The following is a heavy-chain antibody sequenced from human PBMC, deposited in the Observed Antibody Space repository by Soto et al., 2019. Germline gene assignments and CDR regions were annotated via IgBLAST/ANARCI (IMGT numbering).Heavy chain of an antibody. V-gene: IGHV4-39*01. Sequence: SETLSLTCTVSGGSISTSVYYWGWIRQPPGRGLEWMANIYYSGSAYYNPSLKSRVSTSVDTSKNQFSLKLRSVTAANTAVYYCARQGSRAFDIWGQGTMVTVSS. CDR3: ARQGSRAFDI. D-gene: IGHD2-15*01. CDR1: GGSISTSVYY. J-gene: IGHJ3*02. CDR2: IYYSGSA.